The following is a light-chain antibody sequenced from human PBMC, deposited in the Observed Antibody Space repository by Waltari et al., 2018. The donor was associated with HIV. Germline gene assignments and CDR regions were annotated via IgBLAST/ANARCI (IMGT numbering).Light chain of an antibody. CDR2: GAS. CDR3: QQSFNTPST. CDR1: QNIGNY. V-gene: IGKV1-39*01. J-gene: IGKJ2*01. Sequence: DIQMTQSPSSLSASVGDRVIIICRASQNIGNYLNWYRQKPGKAPNLLIYGASSLQSGVPSRFSGVGSGTTFILTISSLQPEDFATYFCQQSFNTPSTFGQGTKLGIK.